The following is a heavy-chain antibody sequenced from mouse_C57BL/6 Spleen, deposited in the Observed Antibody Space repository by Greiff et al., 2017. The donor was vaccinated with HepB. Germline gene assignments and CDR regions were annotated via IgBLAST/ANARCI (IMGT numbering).Heavy chain of an antibody. CDR1: GYTFTSYW. J-gene: IGHJ2*01. CDR3: ARGLRGDY. V-gene: IGHV1-61*01. D-gene: IGHD2-4*01. CDR2: IYPSDSET. Sequence: VQLQQPGAELVKPGASVKLSCKASGYTFTSYWMHWVKQRPGRGLEWIGNIYPSDSETHYNQKFKDKATLTVDKSSSTAYMQLSSLTSEDSAVYYCARGLRGDYWGQGTTLTVSS.